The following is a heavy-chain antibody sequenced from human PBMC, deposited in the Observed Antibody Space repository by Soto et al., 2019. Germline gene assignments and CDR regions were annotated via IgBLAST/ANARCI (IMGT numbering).Heavy chain of an antibody. J-gene: IGHJ4*01. V-gene: IGHV1-8*01. CDR2: MNPRSGNT. Sequence: QVQLVQSGAEVKKPGASVKVSCKASGYTFTSWDVYWVRQAAGQGLEWMGYMNPRSGNTGYEQKCQDRVTMSRDTSISTAYMELSSLTSDDTAVYYCTASSWTGAGLDFWGQGTPVTVSS. CDR3: TASSWTGAGLDF. D-gene: IGHD6-13*01. CDR1: GYTFTSWD.